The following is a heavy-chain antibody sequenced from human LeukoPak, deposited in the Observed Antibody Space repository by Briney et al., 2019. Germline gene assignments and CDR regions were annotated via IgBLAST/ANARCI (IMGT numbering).Heavy chain of an antibody. CDR2: MNPNSGNT. CDR1: GYTFTSYD. J-gene: IGHJ3*02. D-gene: IGHD5-18*01. V-gene: IGHV1-8*01. Sequence: ASVKVSCKASGYTFTSYDINWVRQATGQGLEWMGWMNPNSGNTGYAQKFQGRVTMTRNTSISTAYMELSSLRSEDTAVYYCARVGYGYSYGRNDAFDIWGQGTMVTASS. CDR3: ARVGYGYSYGRNDAFDI.